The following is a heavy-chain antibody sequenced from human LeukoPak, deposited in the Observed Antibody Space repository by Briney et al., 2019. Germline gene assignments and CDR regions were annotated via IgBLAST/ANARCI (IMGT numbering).Heavy chain of an antibody. Sequence: PGGSLRLSCAASGFTFSSYEMNWVRQAPGKGLEWVSYISSSGSTIYYADSVKGRFTISRDNAKNSLYLQMNSLRAEDTAVYYCARDSGGGYGDSGYYYMDVWGKGTTVTVSS. CDR3: ARDSGGGYGDSGYYYMDV. J-gene: IGHJ6*03. D-gene: IGHD4-17*01. CDR2: ISSSGSTI. CDR1: GFTFSSYE. V-gene: IGHV3-48*03.